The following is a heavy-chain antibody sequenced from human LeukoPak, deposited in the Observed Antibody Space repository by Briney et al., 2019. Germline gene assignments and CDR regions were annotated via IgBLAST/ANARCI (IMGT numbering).Heavy chain of an antibody. D-gene: IGHD3-22*01. CDR2: ISGSGGST. CDR1: GFTVSSNY. Sequence: PGGSLRLSCAASGFTVSSNYMSWVRQAPGKGLEWVSAISGSGGSTYYADSVKGRFTISRDNSKNTLYLQMNSLRAEDTAVYYCAKDYYDSSGYTNPNWYFDLWGRGTLVTVSS. J-gene: IGHJ2*01. CDR3: AKDYYDSSGYTNPNWYFDL. V-gene: IGHV3-23*01.